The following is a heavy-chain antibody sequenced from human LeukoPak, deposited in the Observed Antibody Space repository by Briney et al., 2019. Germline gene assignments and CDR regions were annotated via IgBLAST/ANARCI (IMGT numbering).Heavy chain of an antibody. CDR3: ARTTVTTRRSWVFDY. CDR1: GGTFSSYA. J-gene: IGHJ4*02. V-gene: IGHV1-69*01. D-gene: IGHD4-17*01. CDR2: IIPIFGTA. Sequence: SVKVSCKASGGTFSSYAISWVRQAPGQGLEWMGGIIPIFGTANYAQKFQGRVTITADESTSTAYMELSSLRSEDMAVYYCARTTVTTRRSWVFDYWGQGTLVTVSS.